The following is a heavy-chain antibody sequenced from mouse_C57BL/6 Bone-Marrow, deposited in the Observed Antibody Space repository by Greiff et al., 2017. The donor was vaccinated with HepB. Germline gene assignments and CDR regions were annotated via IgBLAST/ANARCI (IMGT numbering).Heavy chain of an antibody. J-gene: IGHJ3*01. CDR1: GFTFSSYG. D-gene: IGHD4-1*01. CDR2: ISSGGSYT. Sequence: EVQLVESGGDLVKPGGSLKLSCAASGFTFSSYGMSWVRQTPDKRLEWVATISSGGSYTYYPDSVKGRFTISRDNAKNTLYLQMSSLKSEDTAMYYCARQSSGKRGFAYWGQGTLVTVSA. V-gene: IGHV5-6*01. CDR3: ARQSSGKRGFAY.